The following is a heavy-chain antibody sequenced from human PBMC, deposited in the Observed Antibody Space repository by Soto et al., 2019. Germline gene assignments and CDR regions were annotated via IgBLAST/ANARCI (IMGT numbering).Heavy chain of an antibody. V-gene: IGHV4-38-2*02. J-gene: IGHJ6*02. CDR1: GYSITSGYH. Sequence: SETLSLTCAVSGYSITSGYHWGWIRQPPGKGLEWIGSIHHSGSTYYNPSLKSRVTISVDTSKNQFSLELTSVTAADTAVYYCAREKWELARGAFSYYYGMDVWGQGTTVTVSS. D-gene: IGHD1-26*01. CDR3: AREKWELARGAFSYYYGMDV. CDR2: IHHSGST.